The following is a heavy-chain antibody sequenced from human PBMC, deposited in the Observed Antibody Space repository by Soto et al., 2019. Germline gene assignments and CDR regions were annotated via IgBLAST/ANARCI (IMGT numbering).Heavy chain of an antibody. D-gene: IGHD1-7*01. Sequence: EVQLLESGGGLVQPGGSLRLSCAASGFTFSGYAMSWVRQAPGKGLEWVSAISGSGGSTYYADSVKGRFTISRDNSKNTLYLQMNSLRAEDTAVYYCAKDPSITGTTAPSWGQGTLVTVSS. CDR3: AKDPSITGTTAPS. CDR2: ISGSGGST. V-gene: IGHV3-23*01. J-gene: IGHJ4*02. CDR1: GFTFSGYA.